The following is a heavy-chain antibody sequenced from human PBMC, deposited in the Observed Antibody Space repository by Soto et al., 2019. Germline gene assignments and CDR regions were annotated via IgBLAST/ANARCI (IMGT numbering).Heavy chain of an antibody. CDR3: AKARRFLEWLFNDY. CDR1: GFTFSSYA. Sequence: EVQLLESGGGLVQPGGSLRLSCAASGFTFSSYAMSWVRQAPGKGLEWVSAISGSGGSTYYTDSVKGRFTISRDNSKNTLYLQMNSLRAEDTAVYYCAKARRFLEWLFNDYWGQGTLVTVSS. CDR2: ISGSGGST. D-gene: IGHD3-3*01. V-gene: IGHV3-23*01. J-gene: IGHJ4*02.